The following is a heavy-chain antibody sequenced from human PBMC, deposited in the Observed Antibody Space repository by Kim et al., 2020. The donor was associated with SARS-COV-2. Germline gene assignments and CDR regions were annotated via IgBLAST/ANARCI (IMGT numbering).Heavy chain of an antibody. CDR3: AKLDISSWTDY. D-gene: IGHD6-13*01. CDR2: IGGIGATT. Sequence: GGSLRLSCAASGFTFDAYGMIWVRQAPGKGLECVSAIGGIGATTYYADSVKGRFTISRDNSKDILFLQMNSLRAEDTAVYYCAKLDISSWTDYWGQGTLVTVSS. J-gene: IGHJ4*02. CDR1: GFTFDAYG. V-gene: IGHV3-23*01.